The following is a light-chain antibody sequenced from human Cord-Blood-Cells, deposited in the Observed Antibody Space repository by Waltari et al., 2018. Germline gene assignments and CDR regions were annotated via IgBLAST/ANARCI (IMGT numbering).Light chain of an antibody. CDR2: AAS. CDR1: QSISSY. CDR3: QQSYSTPLT. Sequence: IHMTQSPSPVSASVGDGVTITFRASQSISSYLNWYQQKPGKAPKLLIYAASSLKSGVPSRFSGSGYGTDFTLTISSLQPEDFATYYCQQSYSTPLTFGPGTKVDIK. J-gene: IGKJ3*01. V-gene: IGKV1-39*01.